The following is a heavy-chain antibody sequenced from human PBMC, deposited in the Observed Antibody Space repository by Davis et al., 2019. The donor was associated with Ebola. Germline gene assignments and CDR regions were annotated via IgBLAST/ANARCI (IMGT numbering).Heavy chain of an antibody. CDR2: MNPNSGNT. Sequence: ASVKVSCKASGYTFTSYDINWVRQATGQGLEWMGWMNPNSGNTGYAQKFQGRVTMTRNTSITTAYMELSSLRSEDTAVYYCAMYDYDYYFMDVWGKGTTVTVSS. J-gene: IGHJ6*03. CDR3: AMYDYDYYFMDV. V-gene: IGHV1-8*01. D-gene: IGHD2-8*01. CDR1: GYTFTSYD.